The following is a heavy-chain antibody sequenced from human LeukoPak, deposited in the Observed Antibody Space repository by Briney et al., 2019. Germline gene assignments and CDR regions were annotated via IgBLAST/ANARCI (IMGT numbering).Heavy chain of an antibody. J-gene: IGHJ4*02. D-gene: IGHD5-18*01. CDR2: IYYSGST. CDR1: GGPISSSSYY. Sequence: PSETLSLTCTVSGGPISSSSYYWGWIRQPPGKGLEWIGSIYYSGSTYYNPSLKSRVTISVDTSKNQFSLKLSSVTAADTAVYYCASPQYSYGLDWGQGTLVTVSS. CDR3: ASPQYSYGLD. V-gene: IGHV4-39*01.